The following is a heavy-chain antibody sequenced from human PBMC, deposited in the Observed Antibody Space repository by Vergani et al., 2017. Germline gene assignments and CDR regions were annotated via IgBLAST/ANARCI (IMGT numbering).Heavy chain of an antibody. CDR2: IYSGGST. CDR1: GFTVSSNY. CDR3: ARGPTVELDAFDI. Sequence: EVQLVESGGGLIQPGGSLRLSCAASGFTVSSNYMSWVRQAPGKGLEWVSVIYSGGSTYYADSVKGRFTISRDNSKNTLYLQMNSLRAEDTAVYYCARGPTVELDAFDIWGQGTMVTVSS. J-gene: IGHJ3*02. V-gene: IGHV3-53*01. D-gene: IGHD7-27*01.